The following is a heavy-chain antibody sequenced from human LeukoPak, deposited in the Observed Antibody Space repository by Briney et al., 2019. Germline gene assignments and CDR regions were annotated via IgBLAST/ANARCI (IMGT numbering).Heavy chain of an antibody. J-gene: IGHJ4*02. CDR3: VRDFRSADY. V-gene: IGHV3-74*01. Sequence: GGSLRLPCAASGFSFSDAWMNWVRQAPGKGPMWVSRICPDGTVTNYADSVKARFIISRDNARNTVYLQMNSLRVEDTAVYYCVRDFRSADYWGQGTLVTVSS. CDR1: GFSFSDAW. CDR2: ICPDGTVT.